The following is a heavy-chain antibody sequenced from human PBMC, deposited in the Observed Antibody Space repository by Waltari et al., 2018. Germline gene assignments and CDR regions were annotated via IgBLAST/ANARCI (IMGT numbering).Heavy chain of an antibody. CDR3: ARTTSGSHWAGDS. V-gene: IGHV1-69*12. J-gene: IGHJ5*01. D-gene: IGHD1-26*01. CDR1: GGTFSTYG. CDR2: ISPNFGTT. Sequence: QVQLVQSGAAVKKPGSSMKVSCKVSGGTFSTYGISWVRQAPGQGPEWRGGISPNFGTTTSAQKFQGRVTIIADEATTTVSMELSSLRTEDTGMYYCARTTSGSHWAGDSWGQGTLVTVSS.